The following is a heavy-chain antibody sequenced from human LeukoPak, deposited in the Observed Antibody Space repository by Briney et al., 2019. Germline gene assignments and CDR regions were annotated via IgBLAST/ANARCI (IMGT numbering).Heavy chain of an antibody. CDR2: ISAYNGNT. V-gene: IGHV1-18*01. Sequence: ASVKVSCKASGYTFTSYGISWVRQAPGQGLEWMGWISAYNGNTNYAQKLQGRVTMTTDTSTSTAYMELRSLRSDDTAVYYCAFRVGYCSSTSCYPSDYWGQGTLVIVSS. J-gene: IGHJ4*02. D-gene: IGHD2-2*01. CDR3: AFRVGYCSSTSCYPSDY. CDR1: GYTFTSYG.